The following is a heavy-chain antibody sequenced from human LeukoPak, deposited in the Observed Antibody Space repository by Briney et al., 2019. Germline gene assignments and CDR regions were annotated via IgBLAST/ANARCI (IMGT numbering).Heavy chain of an antibody. CDR3: AKTHYDLLDV. CDR1: GFSSRTSP. V-gene: IGHV3-23*01. CDR2: MNNGPGAT. Sequence: GGSLTLSCAASGFSSRTSPMSWLRQSPGKGLEWVSAMNNGPGATFYRDSVRGRFTISRDDSKSTLYLQMNSLRAEDTGTYYCAKTHYDLLDVWGQGTTVTVSS. J-gene: IGHJ6*02. D-gene: IGHD5-12*01.